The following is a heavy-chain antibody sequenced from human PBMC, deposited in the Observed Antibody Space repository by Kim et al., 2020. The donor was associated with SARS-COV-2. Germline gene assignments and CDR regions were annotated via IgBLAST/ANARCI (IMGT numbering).Heavy chain of an antibody. V-gene: IGHV3-30*02. CDR3: AKEFHYYDSSGSNTDY. Sequence: SVKGRFTISRDNSKNTLYLQMNSLRAEDTAVYYCAKEFHYYDSSGSNTDYWGQGTLVTVSS. J-gene: IGHJ4*02. D-gene: IGHD3-22*01.